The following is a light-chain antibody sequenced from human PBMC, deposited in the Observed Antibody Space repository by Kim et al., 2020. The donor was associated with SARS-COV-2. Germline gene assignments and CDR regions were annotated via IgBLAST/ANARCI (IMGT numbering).Light chain of an antibody. CDR2: DVS. J-gene: IGLJ1*01. Sequence: QSVLTQPASVSGSPGQSITISCTGTSSDVGRYDYVSWYQQHPGKAPKLMIYDVSNRPSGVPNRFSASKSGNTASLTISGLQAEDEADYYCSSYTSSSTLYVFGSGTKVTVL. V-gene: IGLV2-14*03. CDR3: SSYTSSSTLYV. CDR1: SSDVGRYDY.